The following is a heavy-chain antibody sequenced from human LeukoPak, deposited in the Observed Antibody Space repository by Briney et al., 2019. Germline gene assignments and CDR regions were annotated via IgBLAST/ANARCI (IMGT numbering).Heavy chain of an antibody. Sequence: GGSLRLSCAASGFTFSSYAFSWVRQAPGKGLEWVSGISGGGGSTYYADSVKGRFTISRDNSKNTLYLQMNSLRAEDTAVYYCAKLAIGGPDYWGQGTLVTVSS. D-gene: IGHD2-15*01. V-gene: IGHV3-23*01. CDR2: ISGGGGST. J-gene: IGHJ4*02. CDR3: AKLAIGGPDY. CDR1: GFTFSSYA.